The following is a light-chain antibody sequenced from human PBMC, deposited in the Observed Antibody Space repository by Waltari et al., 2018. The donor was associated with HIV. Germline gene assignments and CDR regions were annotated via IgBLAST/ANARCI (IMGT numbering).Light chain of an antibody. CDR2: EVS. J-gene: IGLJ3*02. CDR3: SSYTSSTFWV. CDR1: SSDVAGYNY. Sequence: QSITISCTGTSSDVAGYNYVSWYQQHPGKAPKLMIYEVSNRPSGVSIRFSGSKSGNTASLTISGLQAEDEADYYCSSYTSSTFWVFGGGTKLTVL. V-gene: IGLV2-14*01.